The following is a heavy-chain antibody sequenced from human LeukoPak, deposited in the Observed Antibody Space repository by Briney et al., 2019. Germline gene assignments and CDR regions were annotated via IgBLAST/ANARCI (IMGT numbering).Heavy chain of an antibody. V-gene: IGHV3-23*01. D-gene: IGHD6-19*01. CDR2: ISGSGGST. Sequence: AGGSLRLSCAASGFTFSSYAMSWVRQAPGKGLEWVSAISGSGGSTYYADSVKGRFTVSRDNSQITLYLQMNSLRAEDTAVYFCAKGPLTEVAGTTWDSWGRGTLVTVSS. CDR1: GFTFSSYA. CDR3: AKGPLTEVAGTTWDS. J-gene: IGHJ4*02.